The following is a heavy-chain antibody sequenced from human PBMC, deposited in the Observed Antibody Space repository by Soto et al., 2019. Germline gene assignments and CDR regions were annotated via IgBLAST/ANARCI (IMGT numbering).Heavy chain of an antibody. V-gene: IGHV1-18*04. D-gene: IGHD3-3*01. CDR2: ISAYNGNT. Sequence: ASVKVSCKASGYTFTSYGISWVRQAPGQGLEWMGWISAYNGNTNYAQKLQGRVTMTTDASTSTAYMELRSLRSDDTAVYYCAVTTYYDFWSGYFGFDYWGQGTLVTVSS. CDR1: GYTFTSYG. J-gene: IGHJ4*02. CDR3: AVTTYYDFWSGYFGFDY.